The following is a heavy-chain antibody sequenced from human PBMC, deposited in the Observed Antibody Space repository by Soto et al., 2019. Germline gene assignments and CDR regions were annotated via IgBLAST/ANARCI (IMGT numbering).Heavy chain of an antibody. Sequence: GASVKVACKASGYTFTIYDINWVRQAKGQGLEWMGWMNPNSGNTGYAQKFQGRVTMTRNTSISTAYMELSSLRSEDTAVYYCARGLRYYDFWSGLRSSWFDPWGQGTLVTVSS. D-gene: IGHD3-3*01. V-gene: IGHV1-8*01. CDR3: ARGLRYYDFWSGLRSSWFDP. CDR1: GYTFTIYD. J-gene: IGHJ5*02. CDR2: MNPNSGNT.